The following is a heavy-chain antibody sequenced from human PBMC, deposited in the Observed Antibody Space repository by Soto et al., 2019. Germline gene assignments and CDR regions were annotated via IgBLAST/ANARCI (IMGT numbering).Heavy chain of an antibody. J-gene: IGHJ3*01. D-gene: IGHD3-22*01. CDR2: ISHDGNSH. V-gene: IGHV3-30*18. Sequence: GGSLRLSCEGSGFSFSNYGIHWVRQAPGKGLEWVAVISHDGNSHHLADSVRGRFTISRDNSKNTVFLHMTSLRREDSAVYHCVKAQERSATYFEVVITAFDFWGQGTMVTVSS. CDR3: VKAQERSATYFEVVITAFDF. CDR1: GFSFSNYG.